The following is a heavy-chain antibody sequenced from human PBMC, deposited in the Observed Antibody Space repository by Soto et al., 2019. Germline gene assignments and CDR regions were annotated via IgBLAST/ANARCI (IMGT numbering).Heavy chain of an antibody. V-gene: IGHV4-34*01. D-gene: IGHD3-22*01. CDR2: IIHSGST. Sequence: SETLSLTCAVYGGSFRGYYWSWIRQPPGKGLEWIGEIIHSGSTNYNPSLKSRVTISLATSKNQFSLKLNSVTAADTAVYYCARGDTLIIGGNWFDPWGQGTLVTAPQ. J-gene: IGHJ5*02. CDR3: ARGDTLIIGGNWFDP. CDR1: GGSFRGYY.